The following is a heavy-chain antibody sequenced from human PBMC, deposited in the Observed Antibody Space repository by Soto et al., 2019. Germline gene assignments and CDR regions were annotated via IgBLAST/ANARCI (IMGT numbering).Heavy chain of an antibody. CDR1: GGSISSGGYY. CDR3: ARGPSFRCYSGYDSLPYYYYYDGMDV. V-gene: IGHV4-31*03. CDR2: IYYSGST. D-gene: IGHD5-12*01. Sequence: QVQLQESGPGLVKPSQTLSLTCTVSGGSISSGGYYWSWIRQHPGKGLEWIGYIYYSGSTYYNPSLKSRVTTSVDTSKNRFSLKLSSVTAADTAVYYCARGPSFRCYSGYDSLPYYYYYDGMDVWGHGTTVTVSS. J-gene: IGHJ6*02.